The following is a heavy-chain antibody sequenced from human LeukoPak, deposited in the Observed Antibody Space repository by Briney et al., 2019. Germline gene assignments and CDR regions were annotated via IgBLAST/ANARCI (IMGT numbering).Heavy chain of an antibody. V-gene: IGHV4-39*01. CDR2: IYYSGST. CDR1: GGSLSSHTYY. D-gene: IGHD6-13*01. Sequence: SETLSLTCTVSGGSLSSHTYYWGWIRQPPGKGLEWIGTIYYSGSTYYNPSLKSRVTISVDTSKNQFSLMLSSVTSADTAVYDCARQHGSSWFFDYWGQGALVSVAS. J-gene: IGHJ4*02. CDR3: ARQHGSSWFFDY.